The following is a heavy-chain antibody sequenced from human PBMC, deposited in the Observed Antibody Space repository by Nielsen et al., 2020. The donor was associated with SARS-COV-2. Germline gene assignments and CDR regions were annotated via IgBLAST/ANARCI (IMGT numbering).Heavy chain of an antibody. CDR2: ISSSSSYI. CDR1: GFTFSSYS. J-gene: IGHJ6*02. D-gene: IGHD4-11*01. CDR3: ARDEDDYRLYYYGMDV. Sequence: GESLKISCAASGFTFSSYSMNWVRQAPGKGLEWVSSISSSSSYIYYADSVKGRFTISRDNAKNSLYLQMNSLRAEDTAVYYCARDEDDYRLYYYGMDVWGQGTTVTVSS. V-gene: IGHV3-21*01.